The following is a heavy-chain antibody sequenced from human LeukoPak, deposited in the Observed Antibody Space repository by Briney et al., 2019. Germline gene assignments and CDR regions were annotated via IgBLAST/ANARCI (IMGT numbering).Heavy chain of an antibody. CDR1: GGSISSSSYY. CDR2: IYYSGST. Sequence: PSETLSLTCTVSGGSISSSSYYWGWIRQPPGKGLELIGSIYYSGSTYYNPSLKSRVTISVDTSKNQFSLKLSSVTAADTAVYYCARQHMVATIGPTHFGYWGQGTLVTVSS. D-gene: IGHD5-12*01. J-gene: IGHJ4*02. V-gene: IGHV4-39*01. CDR3: ARQHMVATIGPTHFGY.